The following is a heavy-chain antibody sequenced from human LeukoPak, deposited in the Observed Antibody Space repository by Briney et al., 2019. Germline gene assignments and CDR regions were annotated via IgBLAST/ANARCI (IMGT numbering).Heavy chain of an antibody. CDR1: GGSISSYY. Sequence: PSETLSLTCTVSGGSISSYYWSWIRQPPGEGLEWIGYIYYSGSTNYNPSLKSRVTISVDTSKNQFSLKLSSVTAADTAVYYCARADYDILTGYSPPLFDYWGQGTLVTVSS. CDR2: IYYSGST. J-gene: IGHJ4*02. D-gene: IGHD3-9*01. V-gene: IGHV4-59*01. CDR3: ARADYDILTGYSPPLFDY.